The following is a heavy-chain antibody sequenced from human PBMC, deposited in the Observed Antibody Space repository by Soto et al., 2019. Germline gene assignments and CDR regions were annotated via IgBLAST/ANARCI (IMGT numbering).Heavy chain of an antibody. CDR3: ASYPVGATSPRRNFDY. D-gene: IGHD1-26*01. J-gene: IGHJ4*02. V-gene: IGHV1-69*01. CDR2: IIPIFGTA. Sequence: ISWVRQAPGQGLEWMGGIIPIFGTANYAQKFQGRVTITADESTSTAYMELSSLRSEDTAVYYRASYPVGATSPRRNFDYWGQGTLVTVSS.